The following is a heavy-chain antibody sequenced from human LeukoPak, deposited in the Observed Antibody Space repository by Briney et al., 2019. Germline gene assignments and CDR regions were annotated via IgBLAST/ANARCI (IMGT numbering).Heavy chain of an antibody. CDR3: ARGPGIAAAGTFYFDY. CDR1: GGSFSGYY. V-gene: IGHV4-34*01. D-gene: IGHD6-13*01. Sequence: SETLSLTCAVYGGSFSGYYWSWIRQPPGKGLEWIGEINHSGSTNYNPSLKSRVTISVDTSKNQFSLKLSSVTAADTAVYYCARGPGIAAAGTFYFDYWGQGTLVTVSS. CDR2: INHSGST. J-gene: IGHJ4*02.